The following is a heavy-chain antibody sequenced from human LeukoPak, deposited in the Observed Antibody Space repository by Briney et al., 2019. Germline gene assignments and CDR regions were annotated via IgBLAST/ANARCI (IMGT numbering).Heavy chain of an antibody. J-gene: IGHJ2*01. CDR1: GYTFTGYY. CDR3: ARSAGLACTNGVCYRAWYFDL. Sequence: ASVKVSCKASGYTFTGYYMHWVRQAPGQGLEWMGWINPNSGGTNYAQKFQGRVTMTRDTSISTAYMELSRLRSDDTAVYYCARSAGLACTNGVCYRAWYFDLWGRGTLVTVSS. CDR2: INPNSGGT. D-gene: IGHD2-8*01. V-gene: IGHV1-2*02.